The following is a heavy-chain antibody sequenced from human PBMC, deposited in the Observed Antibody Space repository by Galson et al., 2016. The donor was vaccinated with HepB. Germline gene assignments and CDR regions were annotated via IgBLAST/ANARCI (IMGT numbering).Heavy chain of an antibody. D-gene: IGHD3-10*01. CDR1: GGAFSSYV. V-gene: IGHV1-69*06. CDR2: IIPIFGTA. Sequence: VKVSCKAFGGAFSSYVISWVRQAPGQGLEWMGGIIPIFGTAEYAQKFQGRVTITADKSTSTAYMELSSLRSEDTAVYYCARDGRVRGVLDYYYGMDVWGQGTTATVTS. CDR3: ARDGRVRGVLDYYYGMDV. J-gene: IGHJ6*02.